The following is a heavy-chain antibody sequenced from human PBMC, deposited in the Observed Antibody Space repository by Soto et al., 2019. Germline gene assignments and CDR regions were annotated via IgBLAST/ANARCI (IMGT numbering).Heavy chain of an antibody. J-gene: IGHJ6*02. CDR1: GGYFHDDY. V-gene: IGHV4-34*01. CDR2: IKRSGNT. CDR3: ARLNGYCVSTNCHGYYGMDV. Sequence: PSETLSLTCGVYGGYFHDDYWSWIRQSPGKGLEWIGEIKRSGNTYYNPSLGSRVSTSIDLSKNQFSLSLTSVTAADTAVYYCARLNGYCVSTNCHGYYGMDVWGQGTTVTVSS. D-gene: IGHD2-2*03.